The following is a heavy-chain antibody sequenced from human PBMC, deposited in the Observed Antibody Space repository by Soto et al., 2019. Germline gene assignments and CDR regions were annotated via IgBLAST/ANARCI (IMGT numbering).Heavy chain of an antibody. D-gene: IGHD2-2*01. Sequence: QVQLQQWGAGLLKPSETLSLTCAVYGGSFRGYYWSWIRQPPGKGLEWIGEINHSGSTNYNPSLKSRVTIPVDTYKNPFSLKLSSVTAADTAVYYCARDLYCSTTSGPSEPWGQGTLVTVSS. V-gene: IGHV4-34*01. CDR2: INHSGST. CDR3: ARDLYCSTTSGPSEP. CDR1: GGSFRGYY. J-gene: IGHJ5*02.